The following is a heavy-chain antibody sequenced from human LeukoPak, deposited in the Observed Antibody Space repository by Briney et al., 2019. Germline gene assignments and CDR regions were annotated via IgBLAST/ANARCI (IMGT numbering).Heavy chain of an antibody. Sequence: ASVKVSCKASGYTFTSYGISWVRQAPGQGLEWMGWISAYNGNTNHAQKLQGRVTMTTDTSTSTAYMELRSLRSDDTAVYYCARDYDILTGGDAFDIWGQGTMVTVSS. J-gene: IGHJ3*02. D-gene: IGHD3-9*01. V-gene: IGHV1-18*01. CDR3: ARDYDILTGGDAFDI. CDR2: ISAYNGNT. CDR1: GYTFTSYG.